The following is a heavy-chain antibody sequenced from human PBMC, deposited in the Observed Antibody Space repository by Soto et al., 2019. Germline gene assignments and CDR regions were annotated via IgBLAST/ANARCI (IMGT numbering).Heavy chain of an antibody. CDR2: IKSKTDGGTT. V-gene: IGHV3-15*07. J-gene: IGHJ6*02. Sequence: PGGSLRLSCAASGFTFSNAWMNWVRQAPGKGLEWVGRIKSKTDGGTTDYAAPVKGRFTISRDDSKNTLYLQMNSLKTEDTAVYYCTTYYDFWSGYSPDERGYYGMDVWGQGTTVTVSS. CDR3: TTYYDFWSGYSPDERGYYGMDV. CDR1: GFTFSNAW. D-gene: IGHD3-3*01.